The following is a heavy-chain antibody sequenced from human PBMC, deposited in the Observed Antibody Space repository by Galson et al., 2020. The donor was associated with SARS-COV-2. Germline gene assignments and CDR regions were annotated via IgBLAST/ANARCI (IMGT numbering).Heavy chain of an antibody. CDR3: AKAQRGYAGNFEQ. CDR1: GYDFSEYG. CDR2: ISAYNANT. D-gene: IGHD3-3*01. J-gene: IGHJ4*02. Sequence: ASVTVSCQASGYDFSEYGIAWVRQAPGQGLEWVGWISAYNANTDYPQTFQDRITMTTDTSTSTAYLELRSLTSDDTGGYYCAKAQRGYAGNFEQWGQRTL. V-gene: IGHV1-18*01.